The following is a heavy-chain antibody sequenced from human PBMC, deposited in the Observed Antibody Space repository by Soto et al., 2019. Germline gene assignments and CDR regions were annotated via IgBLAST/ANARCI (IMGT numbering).Heavy chain of an antibody. Sequence: QVQVVQSGAEVKKPGSSVKVSCKVSGGIFTNNAISWVRQAPVQGLEWLGGVIPLFDTAYYAQIFRGRLRISADGATTTAYMELSGLTSADTAVYFCATGGHNDGYNFYHDMDVWGQGTTVTVS. V-gene: IGHV1-69*01. J-gene: IGHJ6*02. CDR3: ATGGHNDGYNFYHDMDV. D-gene: IGHD5-18*01. CDR1: GGIFTNNA. CDR2: VIPLFDTA.